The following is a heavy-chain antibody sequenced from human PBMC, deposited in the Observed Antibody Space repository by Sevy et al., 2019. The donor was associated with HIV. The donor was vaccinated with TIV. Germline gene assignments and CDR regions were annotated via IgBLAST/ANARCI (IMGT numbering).Heavy chain of an antibody. V-gene: IGHV3-7*01. CDR2: IKQDESEK. J-gene: IGHJ4*02. D-gene: IGHD3-22*01. CDR3: AKGNSGSFDY. CDR1: GFSFSTYW. Sequence: GGSLRLSCAASGFSFSTYWTHWVRQAPGKGLEWVANIKQDESEKYYVASVKGRFTISRDNAKNSVYLEMNSLRPEDTAIYYCAKGNSGSFDYWGQGTLVTVS.